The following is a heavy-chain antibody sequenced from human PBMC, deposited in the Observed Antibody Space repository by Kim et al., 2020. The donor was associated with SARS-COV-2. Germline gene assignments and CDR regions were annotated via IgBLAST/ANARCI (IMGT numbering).Heavy chain of an antibody. D-gene: IGHD3-10*01. CDR2: INHSGTT. V-gene: IGHV4-34*01. Sequence: SETLSLTCVVYGESFSGYFWTWIRQPPGKGLEWIGEINHSGTTNFNPSLKSRVTISLDTSKNQISLNLTSVTAADTAVYFCARARYFYGSGKYLYYGMDVWGQGTTVTVFS. CDR3: ARARYFYGSGKYLYYGMDV. J-gene: IGHJ6*02. CDR1: GESFSGYF.